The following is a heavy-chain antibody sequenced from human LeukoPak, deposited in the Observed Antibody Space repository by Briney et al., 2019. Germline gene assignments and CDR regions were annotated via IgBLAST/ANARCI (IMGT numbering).Heavy chain of an antibody. CDR1: GGSIKSYY. D-gene: IGHD6-13*01. V-gene: IGHV4-4*07. CDR2: IYPSGST. J-gene: IGHJ4*02. CDR3: ARGLGVAAADS. Sequence: SETLSLSCSVSGGSIKSYYWSWVRQAAGKGLEWIGRIYPSGSTNYNPSLKSRVNMSEDTSKNHFSLSLRPVTAADTAVYYCARGLGVAAADSWGQGILVTVSS.